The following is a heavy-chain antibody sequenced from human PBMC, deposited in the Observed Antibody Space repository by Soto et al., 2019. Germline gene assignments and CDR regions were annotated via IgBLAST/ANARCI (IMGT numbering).Heavy chain of an antibody. CDR2: ITPNSGGT. Sequence: QVQLVQSGAEVKKPGASVKVSCKASGYTFTGYYMHWVRQAPGQGLEWMGWITPNSGGTNYAQKCQGWVTMTRDTSISPAYMELSMLRSDDTAVYYCARSYYDFWSGYYSHHYYYYGMDVWGQGTTVTVSS. V-gene: IGHV1-2*04. CDR1: GYTFTGYY. D-gene: IGHD3-3*01. J-gene: IGHJ6*02. CDR3: ARSYYDFWSGYYSHHYYYYGMDV.